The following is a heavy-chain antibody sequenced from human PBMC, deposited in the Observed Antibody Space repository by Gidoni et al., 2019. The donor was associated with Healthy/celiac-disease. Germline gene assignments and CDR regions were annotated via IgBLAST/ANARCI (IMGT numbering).Heavy chain of an antibody. CDR2: ISYDGSNK. J-gene: IGHJ4*02. V-gene: IGHV3-30-3*01. CDR1: GFTFSSSA. D-gene: IGHD3-10*01. Sequence: QVQLVESGGGVVQPGRSLRLSCAASGFTFSSSAMPRVRQAPGKGLWWVAVISYDGSNKYYADSLKGRFTISRDNSKNTLYLQMNSLRAEDTAVYYCARDYVSRGSFAYYFDYWGQGTLVTVSS. CDR3: ARDYVSRGSFAYYFDY.